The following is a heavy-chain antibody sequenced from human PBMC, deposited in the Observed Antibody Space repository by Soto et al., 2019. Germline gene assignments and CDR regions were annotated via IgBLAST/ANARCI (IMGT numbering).Heavy chain of an antibody. CDR2: ISGSGGST. D-gene: IGHD3-3*02. CDR1: GFTFSSYA. J-gene: IGHJ6*02. Sequence: GGSLRLSCAASGFTFSSYAMSWVRQAPGKGLEWVSAISGSGGSTYYADSVKGRFTISRDNSKNTLYLQMNSLRAEDTAVYYCAKDIQFSRGAGMDVWGQGTTVTVSS. V-gene: IGHV3-23*01. CDR3: AKDIQFSRGAGMDV.